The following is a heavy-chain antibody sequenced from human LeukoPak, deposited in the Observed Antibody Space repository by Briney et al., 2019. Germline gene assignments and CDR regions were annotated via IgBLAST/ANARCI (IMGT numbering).Heavy chain of an antibody. CDR1: GSSISNSNHY. CDR2: ISSSGST. CDR3: ARPVTVIRGVGWFDP. V-gene: IGHV4-39*01. J-gene: IGHJ5*02. D-gene: IGHD3-10*01. Sequence: SETLSLTCTVSGSSISNSNHYWGWIRQPPGKGLEWIVSISSSGSTYYNPSHKSRVTISVYMSKNQFSLKLTSVTAADTAVYVCARPVTVIRGVGWFDPWGQGTLVTVSS.